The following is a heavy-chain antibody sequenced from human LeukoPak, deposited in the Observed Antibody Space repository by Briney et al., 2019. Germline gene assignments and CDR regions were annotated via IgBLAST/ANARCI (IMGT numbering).Heavy chain of an antibody. J-gene: IGHJ4*02. Sequence: SVKVSCKASGGTFSSYAISWVRQAPGQGLEWMGRIIPILGIANYAQKFQGRVTITADKSTSTAYMELSSLRSEDTAVYYCARGPGSDYYYDSSGYYLYWGQGTLVTVSS. D-gene: IGHD3-22*01. CDR1: GGTFSSYA. CDR2: IIPILGIA. V-gene: IGHV1-69*04. CDR3: ARGPGSDYYYDSSGYYLY.